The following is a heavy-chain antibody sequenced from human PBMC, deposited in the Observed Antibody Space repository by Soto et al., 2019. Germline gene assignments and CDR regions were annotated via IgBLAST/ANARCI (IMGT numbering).Heavy chain of an antibody. J-gene: IGHJ6*02. V-gene: IGHV3-15*01. CDR2: IKSKTDGGTT. CDR3: TTTTVTTDYYYYYGMDV. CDR1: GFTFSNAW. Sequence: GGSLRLSCAASGFTFSNAWMSWVRQAPGKGLEWVGRIKSKTDGGTTDYAAPVKGRFTISRDDSKNTLYLQMNSLKTEDTAVYYCTTTTVTTDYYYYYGMDVWGQGTTVTVSS. D-gene: IGHD4-17*01.